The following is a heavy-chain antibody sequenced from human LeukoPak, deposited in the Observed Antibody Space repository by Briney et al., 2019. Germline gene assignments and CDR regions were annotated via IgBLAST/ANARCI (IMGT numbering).Heavy chain of an antibody. D-gene: IGHD5-24*01. CDR3: AKDQWGGYNYYYYYYYGMDV. J-gene: IGHJ6*02. CDR1: GFTFSSYA. V-gene: IGHV3-23*01. CDR2: ISGSGGST. Sequence: GGSLRLSCAASGFTFSSYAMSWVRQAPGKGLEWVSAISGSGGSTYYADSVKGRFTISRDNSKSTLYLQMNSLRAEDTAVYYCAKDQWGGYNYYYYYYYGMDVWGQGTTVTVSS.